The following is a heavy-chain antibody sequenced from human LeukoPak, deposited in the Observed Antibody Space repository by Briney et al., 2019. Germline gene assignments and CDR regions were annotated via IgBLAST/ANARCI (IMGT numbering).Heavy chain of an antibody. J-gene: IGHJ6*02. V-gene: IGHV3-33*01. D-gene: IGHD2-15*01. Sequence: QSGGSLRLSCAASGFTFSSFGMHWVRQSPGKGLEWVAVIWYDGSNKYYADSVKGRFTISRDNSKNTLYLQMNSLRAEDTAVYYCARTPIYCSGGSCYYYGMDVWGQGTAVTVSS. CDR2: IWYDGSNK. CDR3: ARTPIYCSGGSCYYYGMDV. CDR1: GFTFSSFG.